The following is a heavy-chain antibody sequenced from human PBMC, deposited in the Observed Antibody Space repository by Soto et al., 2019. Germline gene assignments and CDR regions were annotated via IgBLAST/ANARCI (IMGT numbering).Heavy chain of an antibody. CDR3: ARMASSGTLNWFDP. V-gene: IGHV1-2*02. J-gene: IGHJ5*02. CDR1: GYTFIGYY. Sequence: ASVKVSCKASGYTFIGYYMHWVRQAPGQGLEWMGWINPKSGGTQYAQNFRGRVTMTRDTSISAAYMELSSLRSGDTAVYYCARMASSGTLNWFDPWGQGTLVTVSS. CDR2: INPKSGGT. D-gene: IGHD1-1*01.